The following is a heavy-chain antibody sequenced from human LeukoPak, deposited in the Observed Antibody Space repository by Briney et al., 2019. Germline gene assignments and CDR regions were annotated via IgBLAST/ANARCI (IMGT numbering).Heavy chain of an antibody. CDR1: GFAFSTYA. Sequence: GGSLRVSCVASGFAFSTYAMHWVRQAPGKGLEYVSGINSDGSSTYYANSVKGRFTISRDNSRNTLYLQMGSLRAEDLALYYCSRGHSYSRGYHSDYWGQGALVTVSS. CDR2: INSDGSST. J-gene: IGHJ4*02. V-gene: IGHV3-64*01. CDR3: SRGHSYSRGYHSDY. D-gene: IGHD3-22*01.